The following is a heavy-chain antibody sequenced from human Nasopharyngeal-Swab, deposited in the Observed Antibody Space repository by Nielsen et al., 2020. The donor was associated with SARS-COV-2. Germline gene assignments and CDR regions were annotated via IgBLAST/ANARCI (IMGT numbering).Heavy chain of an antibody. CDR2: IDPSGSYT. CDR1: GYSFTSYW. V-gene: IGHV5-10-1*01. J-gene: IGHJ6*02. Sequence: GESLKISWKGSGYSFTSYWISWVRQRPGKGLEWMGRIDPSGSYTNYSPSFQGHVTISADKSISTAYLQWSSLKASDTAMYYCARAGLPDTYYYYSGMDVWGQGTTVTVSS. D-gene: IGHD3/OR15-3a*01. CDR3: ARAGLPDTYYYYSGMDV.